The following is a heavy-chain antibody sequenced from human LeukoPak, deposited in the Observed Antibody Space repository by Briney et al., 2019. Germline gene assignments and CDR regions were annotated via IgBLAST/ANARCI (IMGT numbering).Heavy chain of an antibody. Sequence: SSGTLSLPCAVYGGAFSGFFWGWVRQPPGKGLEWIWGIKHSGSTNYNPSLKSRVTISVDTSKNQFSLKLSSVTAADTAVYYCARGLPDQLLSPDYYYYGMDVWGQGTTVTVSS. CDR3: ARGLPDQLLSPDYYYYGMDV. CDR1: GGAFSGFF. V-gene: IGHV4-34*01. J-gene: IGHJ6*02. CDR2: IKHSGST. D-gene: IGHD2-2*01.